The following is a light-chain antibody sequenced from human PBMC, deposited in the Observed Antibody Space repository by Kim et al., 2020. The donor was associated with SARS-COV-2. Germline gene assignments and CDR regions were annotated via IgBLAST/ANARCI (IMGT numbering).Light chain of an antibody. CDR1: QSVSSN. J-gene: IGKJ1*01. CDR3: QQYNNWPLT. CDR2: GAS. Sequence: SVSPGERATLSCRASQSVSSNLAWYQQKPGQAPRLLIYGASTRATGIPARFSGSGSGTEFTLTISSLQSEDFAVYYCQQYNNWPLTFGKGPRWISN. V-gene: IGKV3-15*01.